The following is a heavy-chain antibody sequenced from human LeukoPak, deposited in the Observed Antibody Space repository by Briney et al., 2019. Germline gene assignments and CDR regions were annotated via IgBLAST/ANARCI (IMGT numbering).Heavy chain of an antibody. D-gene: IGHD5-12*01. V-gene: IGHV3-21*01. CDR2: ISSSSSYI. CDR3: ARVKWLPSNYYYYYGMDV. CDR1: GFTFSSYG. J-gene: IGHJ6*04. Sequence: SGGSLRLSCAASGFTFSSYGMHWVRQAPGKGLEWVSSISSSSSYIYYADSVKGRFTISRDNAKNSLYLQMNSLRAEDTAVYYCARVKWLPSNYYYYYGMDVWGKGTTVTVSS.